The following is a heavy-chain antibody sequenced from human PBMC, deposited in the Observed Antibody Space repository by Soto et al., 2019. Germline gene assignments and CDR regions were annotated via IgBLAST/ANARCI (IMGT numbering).Heavy chain of an antibody. J-gene: IGHJ4*02. D-gene: IGHD5-12*01. Sequence: QVQLVQSGAEVKKSGSSVKVSCEASGDTFSTSTISWVRQVPGLGLAWMERIIPVLNKLNYAQTFQGRVTFTANKSTYTGYMELSVLRSEEAAVYYCVRASTGYGPRYDSWGQGTVVTVSS. CDR2: IIPVLNKL. V-gene: IGHV1-69*02. CDR1: GDTFSTST. CDR3: VRASTGYGPRYDS.